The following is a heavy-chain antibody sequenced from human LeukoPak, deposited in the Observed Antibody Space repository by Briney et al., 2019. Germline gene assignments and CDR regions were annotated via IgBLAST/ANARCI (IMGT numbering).Heavy chain of an antibody. D-gene: IGHD2-15*01. V-gene: IGHV4-39*07. CDR2: IFYSGST. CDR1: GGSISSSSYY. Sequence: PSETLSLTCSVSGGSISSSSYYWGWIRQPPGKGLEWIGSIFYSGSTYYNPSLKSRVTISVDTSKNQFSLKLSSVTAADTAVYYCARDGFVGGNYFDYWGQGTLVTVSS. CDR3: ARDGFVGGNYFDY. J-gene: IGHJ4*02.